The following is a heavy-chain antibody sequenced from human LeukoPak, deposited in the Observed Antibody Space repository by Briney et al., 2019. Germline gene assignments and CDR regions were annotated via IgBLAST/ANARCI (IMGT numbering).Heavy chain of an antibody. D-gene: IGHD2-21*01. CDR1: GFTFSSYG. Sequence: PGGSLRLSCAASGFTFSSYGMHWVRQAPGKGLEWVAFIRYDGSNKYYADSVKGRFTISRDNSKNTLYLQMNSLRAEDTAVYYCAREGSSVIHWYFDLWGRGTLVTVSS. V-gene: IGHV3-30*02. CDR2: IRYDGSNK. CDR3: AREGSSVIHWYFDL. J-gene: IGHJ2*01.